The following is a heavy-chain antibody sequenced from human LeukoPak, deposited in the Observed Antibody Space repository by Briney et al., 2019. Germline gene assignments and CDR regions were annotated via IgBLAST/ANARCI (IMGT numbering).Heavy chain of an antibody. Sequence: GGSLRLSCAVSGFTFSSYWMHWVRQAPGKGLVWVSRLNSDGSSTSYADSVKGRFTISRDNAKNTLYLQMNSLRAGDTAVYYCAREAVVVVAATAYYYYYYYMDVWGKGTTVTVSS. V-gene: IGHV3-74*01. D-gene: IGHD2-15*01. CDR3: AREAVVVVAATAYYYYYYYMDV. J-gene: IGHJ6*03. CDR1: GFTFSSYW. CDR2: LNSDGSST.